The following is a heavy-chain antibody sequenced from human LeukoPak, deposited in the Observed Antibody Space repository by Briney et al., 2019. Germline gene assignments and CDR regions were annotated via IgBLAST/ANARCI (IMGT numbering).Heavy chain of an antibody. Sequence: GGSLRLSCAASGFTFSTYRIHWVRQVPGKGLEWVAVISYDGSDKYYADSVKGRFTISRDNAKNSLYLQMNSLRVEDTAVFYCARVGSGYYYPYNWFDPWGQGILVTVSS. CDR1: GFTFSTYR. CDR3: ARVGSGYYYPYNWFDP. D-gene: IGHD3-22*01. CDR2: ISYDGSDK. J-gene: IGHJ5*02. V-gene: IGHV3-30*04.